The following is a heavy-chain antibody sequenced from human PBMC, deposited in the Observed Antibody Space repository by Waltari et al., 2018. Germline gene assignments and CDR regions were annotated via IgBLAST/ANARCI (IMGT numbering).Heavy chain of an antibody. CDR1: GYTFTSYD. J-gene: IGHJ4*02. Sequence: QVQLVQSGAEVKKPGASVKVSCKASGYTFTSYDINWVRQANGQGLEWMGWMNPNSGNTGYAQKFQGRVTMTRKTSISTAYRELSSLRAEDTAVYYCATGLRWQYYFDYWGQGTLVTVSS. D-gene: IGHD4-17*01. CDR2: MNPNSGNT. CDR3: ATGLRWQYYFDY. V-gene: IGHV1-8*01.